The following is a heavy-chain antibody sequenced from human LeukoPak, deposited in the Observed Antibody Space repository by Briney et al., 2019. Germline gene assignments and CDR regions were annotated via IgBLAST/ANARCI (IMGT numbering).Heavy chain of an antibody. CDR2: IRHDGNSK. V-gene: IGHV3-30*02. D-gene: IGHD3-22*01. Sequence: GGSLRLSCAAPGLILNINDMYWSGQAQGKGLEWVTFIRHDGNSKHYADSVKGRFTISRDISKNTVYLQMNSLRHEDTAMYYCAKGRGYYLDYWGQGTLVTVSS. CDR1: GLILNIND. CDR3: AKGRGYYLDY. J-gene: IGHJ4*02.